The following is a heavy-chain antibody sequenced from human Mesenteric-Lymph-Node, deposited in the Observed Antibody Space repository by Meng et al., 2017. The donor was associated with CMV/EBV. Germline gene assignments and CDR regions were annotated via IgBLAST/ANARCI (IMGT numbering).Heavy chain of an antibody. CDR1: GYTFTSYF. Sequence: ASVKVSCKASGYTFTSYFIHWVRQAPGQGLEWVGITYPSDGGTLYAQRFQGRVTMTRDTSTSTAYMELGSLRSEDMAVYYCARERGGSYFFDYWGQGTLVTVSS. J-gene: IGHJ4*02. D-gene: IGHD2-15*01. V-gene: IGHV1-46*01. CDR3: ARERGGSYFFDY. CDR2: TYPSDGGT.